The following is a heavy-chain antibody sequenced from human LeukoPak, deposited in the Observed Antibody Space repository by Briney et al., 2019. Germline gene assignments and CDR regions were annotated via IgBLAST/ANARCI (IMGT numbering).Heavy chain of an antibody. D-gene: IGHD2-2*01. CDR3: ARDRGYCSTTSCYLDY. CDR1: GSTFSSYA. CDR2: IIPIFGTA. J-gene: IGHJ4*02. Sequence: GSSVKVACKASGSTFSSYATNWVRQAPLQGLDLMGGIIPIFGTANYAQKFQGRVTITADESTSTAYMELSSLRYEATAVYYCARDRGYCSTTSCYLDYWRQGTLVTVSS. V-gene: IGHV1-69*01.